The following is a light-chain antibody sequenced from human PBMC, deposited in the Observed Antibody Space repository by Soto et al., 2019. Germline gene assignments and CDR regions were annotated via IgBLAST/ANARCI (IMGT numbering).Light chain of an antibody. CDR2: SSN. Sequence: QAVLTQPPAASGTPGQRVTISCSGSSSHIGNNAVTWYQHLPGTAPQLLIYSSNQRPSGVPDRFSGSKSGTSASLAISGLQSDDEDDYYCAPWDDILHGHVVFVKGTKLTVL. CDR1: SSHIGNNA. CDR3: APWDDILHGHVV. V-gene: IGLV1-44*01. J-gene: IGLJ2*01.